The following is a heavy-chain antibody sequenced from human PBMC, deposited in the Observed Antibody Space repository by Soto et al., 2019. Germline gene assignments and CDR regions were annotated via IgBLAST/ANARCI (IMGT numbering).Heavy chain of an antibody. CDR3: ARASGPFDY. J-gene: IGHJ4*02. V-gene: IGHV1-3*01. CDR1: GYTFTSYA. CDR2: INAGNGNT. Sequence: TSVKLLCKASGYTFTSYAMHCVRQAPGQRLEWMGWINAGNGNTKYYADSVKGRFTISRDNSKNTLYLQMNSLRAEGTALYYCARASGPFDYWGQGTLVTVSS.